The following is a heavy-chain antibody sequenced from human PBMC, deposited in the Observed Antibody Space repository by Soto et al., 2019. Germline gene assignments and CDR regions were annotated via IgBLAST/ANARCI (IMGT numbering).Heavy chain of an antibody. V-gene: IGHV3-21*04. D-gene: IGHD2-21*01. CDR3: ARSPAAYIDY. CDR1: GFTFSSYS. Sequence: EVQLVESGGGLVKPGGSLRLSCAASGFTFSSYSMNWVRQAPGKGLEWVSSISSSGSTIYYADSVKGRFTISRDNAKNSLYLQMNSLRAEDTAVYYCARSPAAYIDYWGQGTLVTVSS. CDR2: ISSSGSTI. J-gene: IGHJ4*02.